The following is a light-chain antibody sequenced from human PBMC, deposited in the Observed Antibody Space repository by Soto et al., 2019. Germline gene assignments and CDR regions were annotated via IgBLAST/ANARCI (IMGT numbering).Light chain of an antibody. V-gene: IGLV2-23*01. CDR3: CSYAGSSTFVV. Sequence: QSALTQPASVSGSPGQSITISCTGTSSDVGSYNLVSWYQQHPGKAPKVMIYEGSKRPSGVSNRFSGSKSGNTASLTISGHQAEDEADYYCCSYAGSSTFVVFGGGTKVTVL. J-gene: IGLJ2*01. CDR2: EGS. CDR1: SSDVGSYNL.